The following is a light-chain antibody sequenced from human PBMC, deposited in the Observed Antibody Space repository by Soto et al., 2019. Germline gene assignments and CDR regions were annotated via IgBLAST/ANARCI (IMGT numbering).Light chain of an antibody. Sequence: DIQMTQSPSTLSGSVGDRVTITCRASQTISSWLAWYQQKPGKAPKLLIYEASTLKSGVPSRFSGSGSWTEFTLTISSLQPDDFATYYCQHYNSYSEAFGQGTKV. CDR2: EAS. V-gene: IGKV1-5*03. CDR3: QHYNSYSEA. CDR1: QTISSW. J-gene: IGKJ1*01.